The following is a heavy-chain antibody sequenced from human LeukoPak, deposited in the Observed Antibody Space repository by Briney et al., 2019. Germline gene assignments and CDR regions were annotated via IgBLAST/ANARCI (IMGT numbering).Heavy chain of an antibody. J-gene: IGHJ5*02. CDR2: IYYSGST. CDR1: GGSISSYY. V-gene: IGHV4-59*12. CDR3: ARTYYDILTGYPQGDWFDP. Sequence: SETLSLTCTVSGGSISSYYWSWIRQPPGKGLEWIGYIYYSGSTNYNPSLKSRVTISVDTSKNQFSLKLSSVTAADTAVYYCARTYYDILTGYPQGDWFDPWGQGTLVTVSS. D-gene: IGHD3-9*01.